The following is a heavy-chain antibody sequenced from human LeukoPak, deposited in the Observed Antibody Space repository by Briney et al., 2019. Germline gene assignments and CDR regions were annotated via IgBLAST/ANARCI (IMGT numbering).Heavy chain of an antibody. CDR3: VKAGYDYVWGSYAFDI. D-gene: IGHD3-16*01. V-gene: IGHV3-30*14. CDR2: ISSDGNNK. J-gene: IGHJ3*02. Sequence: GRSLRLSCAASGFTFSSIAMHWVRQAPGKGLEWVAVISSDGNNKYYADSVKGRFTISRDNSKNTLYLQMSSLRVEDTAVYYCVKAGYDYVWGSYAFDIWGQGTMVTVSS. CDR1: GFTFSSIA.